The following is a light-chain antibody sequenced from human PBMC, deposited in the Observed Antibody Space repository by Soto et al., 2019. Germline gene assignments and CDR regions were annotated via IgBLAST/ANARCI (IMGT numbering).Light chain of an antibody. V-gene: IGLV4-60*02. CDR1: SGHSTYS. CDR2: LEGSGSY. Sequence: QTVVTQSSSASASLGSSVKLTCTLSSGHSTYSIAWHQQQPGKAPRYLMKLEGSGSYNKGSGVPDRFSGSSSGADRYLTISNLQFEDEADYYCETWDSNSWVFGGGTQLTVL. CDR3: ETWDSNSWV. J-gene: IGLJ3*02.